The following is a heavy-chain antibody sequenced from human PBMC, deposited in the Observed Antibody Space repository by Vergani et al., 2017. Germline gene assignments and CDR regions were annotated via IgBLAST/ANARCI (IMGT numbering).Heavy chain of an antibody. V-gene: IGHV3-23*01. D-gene: IGHD5-24*01. Sequence: EVQLLQPEGAVVHPGGPLRLSCVAFGFTSSSHAMSWVRQGHGQGLEWVSSIKNTGDSTHYADPVKGRFTISRDNSKNTLYLQMNSLRVEDTAVYYCGRGSDNYNWGQGTLVTVSS. CDR2: IKNTGDST. CDR3: GRGSDNYN. CDR1: GFTSSSHA. J-gene: IGHJ4*02.